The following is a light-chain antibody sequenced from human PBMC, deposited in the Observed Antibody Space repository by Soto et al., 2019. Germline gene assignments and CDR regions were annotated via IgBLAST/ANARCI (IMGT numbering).Light chain of an antibody. CDR3: QQSYITPT. Sequence: DIQMYQSPSSLSASVGDRVTITCRASQSISSYLNWYQQKPGKAPKLLIYAASSLQSGVPSRFSGSGSGTDFTLTISSLQPEDFATYYCQQSYITPTFGQGTKVDIK. V-gene: IGKV1-39*01. CDR2: AAS. J-gene: IGKJ1*01. CDR1: QSISSY.